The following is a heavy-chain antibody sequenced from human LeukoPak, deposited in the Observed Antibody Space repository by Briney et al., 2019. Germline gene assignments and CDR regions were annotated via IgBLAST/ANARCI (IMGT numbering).Heavy chain of an antibody. Sequence: GRSLRLSCAASGFTFKTYTMHWVRQAPGKGPECVAVMSNDGSDRYYADSVKGRFTISRDNSKNTLYLQMNSLRAEDSAVYYCARDNYKGEPGDILTWNWFDPWGQGTLVTVSS. V-gene: IGHV3-30-3*01. J-gene: IGHJ5*02. CDR2: MSNDGSDR. CDR3: ARDNYKGEPGDILTWNWFDP. CDR1: GFTFKTYT. D-gene: IGHD3-9*01.